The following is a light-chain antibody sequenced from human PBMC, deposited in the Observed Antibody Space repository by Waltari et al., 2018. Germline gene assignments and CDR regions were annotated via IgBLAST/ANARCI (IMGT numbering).Light chain of an antibody. CDR2: DVS. CDR1: TSDVGGYHY. CDR3: CSYAGSYTYV. Sequence: QSALTQPRSVSGSPGQSVTISCTGTTSDVGGYHYVSWFQQHPGKAPKLRIYDVSERPPGVPDRCSGSKSDNTASLTISGLQAEDEADYYCCSYAGSYTYVFGSGTKVTVL. V-gene: IGLV2-11*01. J-gene: IGLJ1*01.